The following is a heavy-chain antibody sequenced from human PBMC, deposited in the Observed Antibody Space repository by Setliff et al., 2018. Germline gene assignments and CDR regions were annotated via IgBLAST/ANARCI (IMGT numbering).Heavy chain of an antibody. CDR1: GYSISSGYY. Sequence: PSETLSLTCAVSGYSISSGYYWGWIRQPPGKGLEWIGSNYYSGSTYYNPSLKSRVTISVDTSKNQFSLKLSSVTAADTAVYYCARVPRFTDTNYNFWCGYYLYYYYGMDVWGQGTTVTVSS. CDR3: ARVPRFTDTNYNFWCGYYLYYYYGMDV. J-gene: IGHJ6*02. CDR2: NYYSGST. V-gene: IGHV4-38-2*01. D-gene: IGHD3-3*01.